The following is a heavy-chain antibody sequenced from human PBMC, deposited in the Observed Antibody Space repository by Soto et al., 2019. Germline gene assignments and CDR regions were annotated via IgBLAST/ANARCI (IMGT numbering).Heavy chain of an antibody. Sequence: ASLKVSCKASGYTFTSFGISWVRQAPGQGFQWMGWIAAYNGKTDYAQRVQGRMTLTTDASTNTAYMELRNLRSDDTAVYYCARVGYSYGYQQYDFWGQGTLVTVSS. CDR3: ARVGYSYGYQQYDF. V-gene: IGHV1-18*01. CDR1: GYTFTSFG. J-gene: IGHJ4*02. CDR2: IAAYNGKT. D-gene: IGHD5-18*01.